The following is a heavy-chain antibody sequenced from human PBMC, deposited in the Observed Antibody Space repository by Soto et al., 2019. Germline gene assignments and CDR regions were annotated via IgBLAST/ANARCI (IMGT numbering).Heavy chain of an antibody. Sequence: QITLKESGPTLVKPTETLTLTCTLSGFSINTGGVGVGWIRQPPGKAPEWLALLYWNDDEWYSPSLRYRLSVTKDTSKKQVVLTMTHMNPANTGTYYCAKRRALSNNLFFHRWSQGALVTDSS. CDR3: AKRRALSNNLFFHR. D-gene: IGHD3-10*02. V-gene: IGHV2-5*01. J-gene: IGHJ5*02. CDR1: GFSINTGGVG. CDR2: LYWNDDE.